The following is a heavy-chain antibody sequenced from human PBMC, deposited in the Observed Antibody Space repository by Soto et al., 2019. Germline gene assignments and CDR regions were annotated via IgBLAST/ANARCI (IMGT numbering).Heavy chain of an antibody. CDR2: VYNSGRT. CDR3: ARLHGNYFDY. D-gene: IGHD1-26*01. J-gene: IGHJ4*02. CDR1: NGSISSDY. V-gene: IGHV4-59*01. Sequence: SETLSLTCTVSNGSISSDYWSWVRQPPGKGLEWIGYVYNSGRTNYNSSLKSRVAMSVDTSKNQFSLRLSSVTVADTAVYYCARLHGNYFDYWGQGTLVTVSS.